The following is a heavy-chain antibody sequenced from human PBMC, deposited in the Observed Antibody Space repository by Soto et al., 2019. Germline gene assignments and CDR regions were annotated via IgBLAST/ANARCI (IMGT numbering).Heavy chain of an antibody. CDR2: ISGSGGST. V-gene: IGHV3-23*01. CDR3: ACSRENFWSGLTNYYYGMDV. Sequence: GGSLRLSCAASGFTFSSYAMSWVRQAPGKGLEWVSAISGSGGSTYYADSVKGRFTISRDNSKNTLYLQMNSLRAEDTAVYYCACSRENFWSGLTNYYYGMDVWGQGTTVTVSS. J-gene: IGHJ6*02. D-gene: IGHD3-3*01. CDR1: GFTFSSYA.